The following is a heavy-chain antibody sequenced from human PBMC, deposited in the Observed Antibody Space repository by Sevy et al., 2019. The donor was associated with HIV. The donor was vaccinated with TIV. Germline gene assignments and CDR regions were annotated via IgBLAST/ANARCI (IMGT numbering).Heavy chain of an antibody. V-gene: IGHV5-51*01. CDR1: GYSFTSYW. Sequence: GESLKISCKGSGYSFTSYWIGWVRQMPGKGLEWMGIIYPGDSATRYSPSFQGQVTISADKSISTAYLQWSSLKASDTAMYYCARSGYSYGHPCDYWGQGTLVTVSS. CDR2: IYPGDSAT. J-gene: IGHJ4*02. CDR3: ARSGYSYGHPCDY. D-gene: IGHD5-18*01.